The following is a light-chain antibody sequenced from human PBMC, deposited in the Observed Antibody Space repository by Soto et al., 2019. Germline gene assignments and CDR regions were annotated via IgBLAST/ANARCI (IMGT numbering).Light chain of an antibody. CDR3: CSYAGSYVYV. CDR2: DVS. Sequence: QSVLTQPASVSGSPRQSITISCTGTSSDVGSYTLVSWYQQHPGKAPKLMIYDVSKRPSGVPDRFSGSKSGNTASLTISGLQAEDEADYYCCSYAGSYVYVFGTGTKVTVL. CDR1: SSDVGSYTL. V-gene: IGLV2-23*02. J-gene: IGLJ1*01.